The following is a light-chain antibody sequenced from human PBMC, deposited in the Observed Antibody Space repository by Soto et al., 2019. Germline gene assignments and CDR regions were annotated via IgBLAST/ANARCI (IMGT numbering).Light chain of an antibody. CDR1: QSVRNY. Sequence: EIVLTQSPATLSLSPGXRVTLSCRASQSVRNYLAWYQQRPGQPPRFLIYDASNRATGIPARFSGSGSGTDXTXTISSLXXXXXXVYXCXQRNNWPITFGQGPRLEIK. J-gene: IGKJ5*01. CDR3: XQRNNWPIT. V-gene: IGKV3-11*01. CDR2: DAS.